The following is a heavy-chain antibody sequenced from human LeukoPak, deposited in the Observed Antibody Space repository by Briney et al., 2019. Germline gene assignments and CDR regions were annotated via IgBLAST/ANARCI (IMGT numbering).Heavy chain of an antibody. CDR1: GFTLSRYC. J-gene: IGHJ4*02. D-gene: IGHD3-22*01. CDR2: ISYSSTTI. CDR3: AREGDSTGYRYFDY. V-gene: IGHV3-48*04. Sequence: GGSLRLSCAASGFTLSRYCMNWVRQAPGKGLEWVSYISYSSTTIDYADSVKGRFTISRDNAKNSLYLQMNSLRAEDTAVYYCAREGDSTGYRYFDYWGQGILVTVSS.